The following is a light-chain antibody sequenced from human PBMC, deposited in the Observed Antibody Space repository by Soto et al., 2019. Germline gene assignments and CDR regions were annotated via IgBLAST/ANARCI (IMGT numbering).Light chain of an antibody. CDR3: QKYNSAPRT. V-gene: IGKV1-8*01. Sequence: AIRMTQSPSSFSASTGDGVTMTCRASQGISSYLAWYQQKPGTAPKVLIYHASNLQSGVPSRFSGSGSGTEFTLTISSLQPEDVATYYCQKYNSAPRTFGQGGKVDIK. CDR2: HAS. J-gene: IGKJ1*01. CDR1: QGISSY.